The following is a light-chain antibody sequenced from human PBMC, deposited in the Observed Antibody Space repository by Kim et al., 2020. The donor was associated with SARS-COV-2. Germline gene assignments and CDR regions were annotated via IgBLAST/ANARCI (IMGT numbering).Light chain of an antibody. CDR1: SLRGRYY. Sequence: SSELTQDPAVSVTLGQTVTITCQGDSLRGRYYAAWYQQKPGQAPTLVVYGENRRPSGIPDRFSGFTSGSTASLTIIDSQAEDEAVYYCNSRHNSGRVIFGGGTQLTVL. J-gene: IGLJ2*01. CDR3: NSRHNSGRVI. CDR2: GEN. V-gene: IGLV3-19*01.